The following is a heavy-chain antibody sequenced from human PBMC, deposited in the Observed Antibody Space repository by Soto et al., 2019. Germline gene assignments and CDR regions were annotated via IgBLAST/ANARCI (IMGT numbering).Heavy chain of an antibody. V-gene: IGHV1-18*01. D-gene: IGHD6-6*01. Sequence: QAQLEQSGAEVKKPGASVKVSCKSSGYTFSTSGISWVRQAPGQGLEWMGWISTYNGDANNAQRFQGRVTMTTDTSXSTTFMELRSLRSDDTAVYYCAREGPRPYYYYGMDVWGQGTTVTVSS. CDR1: GYTFSTSG. J-gene: IGHJ6*02. CDR3: AREGPRPYYYYGMDV. CDR2: ISTYNGDA.